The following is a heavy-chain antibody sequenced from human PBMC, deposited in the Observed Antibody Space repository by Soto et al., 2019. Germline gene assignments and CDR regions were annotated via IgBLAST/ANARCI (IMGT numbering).Heavy chain of an antibody. Sequence: QVQLQESGPGLVKPSQTLSLTCTVSGGSISSGGYYWSWIRQHPGKGLEWIGYIYYSGSTYYNPSRTSRGTISVDTSKNQFSLKLSSVTAADTAVYYCARVCGGDCHNAFDIWGQGTMVTVSS. CDR2: IYYSGST. J-gene: IGHJ3*02. CDR3: ARVCGGDCHNAFDI. D-gene: IGHD2-21*02. CDR1: GGSISSGGYY. V-gene: IGHV4-31*03.